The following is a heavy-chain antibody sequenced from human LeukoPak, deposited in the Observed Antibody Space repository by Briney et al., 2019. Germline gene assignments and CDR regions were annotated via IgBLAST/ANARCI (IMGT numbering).Heavy chain of an antibody. CDR2: ISSSSSYI. CDR3: ARDLYDSSGYYPAWFDP. J-gene: IGHJ5*02. Sequence: GGSLRLSCAASGFTFSSYSMNWVRQAPGKGLEWVSSISSSSSYIYYADSVKGLFTISRHNAKNSLYLQMNSLRAEDTAVYYCARDLYDSSGYYPAWFDPWGKGTLVTVSS. CDR1: GFTFSSYS. V-gene: IGHV3-21*01. D-gene: IGHD3-22*01.